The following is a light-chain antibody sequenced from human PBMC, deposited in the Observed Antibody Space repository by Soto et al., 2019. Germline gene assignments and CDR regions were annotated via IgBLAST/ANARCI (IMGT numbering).Light chain of an antibody. J-gene: IGKJ1*01. CDR1: QSVSSSY. Sequence: ESVLTQSPGTLSLSPGERATLSCRASQSVSSSYLAWYQQKPGQAPRILIYGASSRATGIPDRFSGSGSGTDFTLTISRLEPEDFAVYYCQQYGSSPQWTFGQGTKVEIK. CDR2: GAS. CDR3: QQYGSSPQWT. V-gene: IGKV3-20*01.